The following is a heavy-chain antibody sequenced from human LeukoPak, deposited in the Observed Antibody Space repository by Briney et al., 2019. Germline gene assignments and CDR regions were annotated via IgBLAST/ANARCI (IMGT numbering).Heavy chain of an antibody. V-gene: IGHV4-38-2*02. J-gene: IGHJ4*02. D-gene: IGHD3-9*01. CDR3: ARQGLYYDILTGYLYFDY. Sequence: KPSETLSLTCTVSGYSISSGFYWGWIRQPPGKGLEWIGSIYHVGTTYYNPSLKSRVTISVDTSKNQFSLKLSSVTAADTAVYYCARQGLYYDILTGYLYFDYWGQGTLVTVSS. CDR1: GYSISSGFY. CDR2: IYHVGTT.